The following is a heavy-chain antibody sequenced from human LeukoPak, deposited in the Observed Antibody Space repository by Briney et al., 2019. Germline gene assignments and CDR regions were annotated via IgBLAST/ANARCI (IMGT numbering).Heavy chain of an antibody. Sequence: PGGSLRLSCAASGFTFSSYGMHWVRQAPGKGLEWVAFIRYDGSNKYYADSVKGRFTISRDNSKNTLYLQMNSLRAEDTAVYYCARLGVEMATALDYWGQGTLVTVSS. CDR2: IRYDGSNK. CDR1: GFTFSSYG. V-gene: IGHV3-30*02. D-gene: IGHD5-24*01. J-gene: IGHJ4*02. CDR3: ARLGVEMATALDY.